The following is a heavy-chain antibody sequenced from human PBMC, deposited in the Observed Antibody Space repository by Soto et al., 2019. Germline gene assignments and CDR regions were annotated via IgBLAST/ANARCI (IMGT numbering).Heavy chain of an antibody. V-gene: IGHV3-23*01. J-gene: IGHJ4*02. CDR1: GFTFTSYP. CDR2: FSGSGGGT. Sequence: GGSLRLSCAASGFTFTSYPMTWVRQAPGKGLEWISGFSGSGGGTYYADSVKGRVTISRDNSKNTLFLQMNSLRAEDTAVYYCAKGYSTGWSYFDSWGQGTLVTVSS. D-gene: IGHD6-19*01. CDR3: AKGYSTGWSYFDS.